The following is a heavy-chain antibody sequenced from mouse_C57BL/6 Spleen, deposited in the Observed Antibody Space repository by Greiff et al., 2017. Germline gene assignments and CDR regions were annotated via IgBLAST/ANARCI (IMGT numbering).Heavy chain of an antibody. J-gene: IGHJ2*01. CDR1: GYTFTSYW. V-gene: IGHV1-69*01. D-gene: IGHD1-1*01. CDR2: IDPSDSYT. Sequence: VQLQQPGAELVMPGASVKLSCKASGYTFTSYWMHWVKQRPGQGLEWIGEIDPSDSYTNYNQKFKGKSTLTVDKSSSTAYMQLSSLPSEDSAVYYCARNYYGSSYGFDYWGQGTTLTVSS. CDR3: ARNYYGSSYGFDY.